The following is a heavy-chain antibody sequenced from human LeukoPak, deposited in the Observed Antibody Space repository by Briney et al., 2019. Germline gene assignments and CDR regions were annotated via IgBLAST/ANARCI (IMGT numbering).Heavy chain of an antibody. CDR3: ARGIERKFYSETSGYYDAFDI. Sequence: SETLSLTCTVSGGSISTYYWTWIRQPPGKGLEWIGYIYYSGSTNYNSSLKSRVTLSVVTSKNQFSLKLSSVTAADTAVYYCARGIERKFYSETSGYYDAFDIWGQGTMVTVSS. CDR1: GGSISTYY. CDR2: IYYSGST. D-gene: IGHD3-22*01. V-gene: IGHV4-59*01. J-gene: IGHJ3*02.